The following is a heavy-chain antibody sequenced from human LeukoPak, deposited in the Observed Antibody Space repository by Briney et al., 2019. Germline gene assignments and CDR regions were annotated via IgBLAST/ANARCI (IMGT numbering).Heavy chain of an antibody. Sequence: ASVKVSCKASGGTFSSYAISWVRQATGQGLEWMGWMNPNSGNTGYAQKFQGRMTITRNTSINTAHMELSSLRSEDTAVYYCAKVIVVVPAARIWFDPWGQGTLVTVSS. V-gene: IGHV1-8*03. CDR2: MNPNSGNT. J-gene: IGHJ5*02. CDR1: GGTFSSYA. CDR3: AKVIVVVPAARIWFDP. D-gene: IGHD2-2*01.